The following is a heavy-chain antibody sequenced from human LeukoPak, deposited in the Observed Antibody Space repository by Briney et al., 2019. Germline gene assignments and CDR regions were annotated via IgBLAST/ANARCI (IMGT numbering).Heavy chain of an antibody. V-gene: IGHV3-33*06. J-gene: IGHJ6*02. CDR1: GFTFSSYG. CDR2: IWYDGSSK. CDR3: AKGATLGYCSSTSCPAHYYGMDV. D-gene: IGHD2-2*01. Sequence: PGGSLRLSCAASGFTFSSYGMHWVRQAPGKGLEWVALIWYDGSSKHYADSVRGRFTISRDNSKNTLYLQMNSLRAEDTAVYYCAKGATLGYCSSTSCPAHYYGMDVWGQGTTVTVSS.